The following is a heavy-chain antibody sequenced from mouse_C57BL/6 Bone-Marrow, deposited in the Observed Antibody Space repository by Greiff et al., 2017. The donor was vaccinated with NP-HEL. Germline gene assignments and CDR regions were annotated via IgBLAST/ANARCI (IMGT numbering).Heavy chain of an antibody. CDR2: IDPENGDT. CDR3: THSPLLLLYLDY. D-gene: IGHD1-1*01. V-gene: IGHV14-4*01. Sequence: VQLKESGAELVRPGASVKLSCTASGFNIKDDYMHWVKQRPEQGLEWIGWIDPENGDTEYASKFQGKATITADTSSNTAYLQLSSLTSEDTAVYYCTHSPLLLLYLDYWGQGTTLTVSS. CDR1: GFNIKDDY. J-gene: IGHJ2*01.